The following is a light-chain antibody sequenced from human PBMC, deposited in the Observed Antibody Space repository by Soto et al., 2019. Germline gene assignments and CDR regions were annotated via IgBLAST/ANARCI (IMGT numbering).Light chain of an antibody. CDR2: GAS. CDR3: QQYNNWPPLT. Sequence: EIVMTQSPATLSVSPVGRATLSCRASQSVSSNLAWYQQKPGQAPRLLIYGASTRATGIPARFSGSGSGTEFTLTISSLQSEDFAVYYCQQYNNWPPLTFGGGTKVDIK. CDR1: QSVSSN. J-gene: IGKJ4*01. V-gene: IGKV3D-15*01.